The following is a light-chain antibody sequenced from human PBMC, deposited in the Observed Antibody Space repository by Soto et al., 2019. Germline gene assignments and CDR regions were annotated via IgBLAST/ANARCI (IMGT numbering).Light chain of an antibody. CDR2: LNSDGSH. CDR3: QTWGTGILV. CDR1: SGHSSYA. V-gene: IGLV4-69*01. Sequence: QPVLTQSPSASASLGASVKLTCTLSSGHSSYAIAWHQQQPEKGPRNLMKLNSDGSHSKGDGIPDRFSGSSSGAERYLTISSLQSEDEADYYCQTWGTGILVFGGGTKVTVL. J-gene: IGLJ2*01.